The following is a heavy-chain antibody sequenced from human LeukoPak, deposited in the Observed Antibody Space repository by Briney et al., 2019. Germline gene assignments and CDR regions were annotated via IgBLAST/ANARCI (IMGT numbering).Heavy chain of an antibody. Sequence: SGPTLVKPTQTLTLTCTFSGFSLSTSGVGVGWIRQPPGKALEWLALIYWNDDKRYSPSLKSRLTITKDTSKNQVVLTMTNMDPVDTATYYCAHRPGDYDILTGHYKNWFDPWGQGTLVTVSS. J-gene: IGHJ5*02. D-gene: IGHD3-9*01. CDR1: GFSLSTSGVG. V-gene: IGHV2-5*01. CDR3: AHRPGDYDILTGHYKNWFDP. CDR2: IYWNDDK.